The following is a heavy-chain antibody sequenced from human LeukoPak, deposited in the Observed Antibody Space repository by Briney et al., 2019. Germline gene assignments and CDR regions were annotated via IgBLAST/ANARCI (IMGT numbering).Heavy chain of an antibody. CDR3: ARVETWSSYSSFGYFDF. D-gene: IGHD3-3*01. CDR1: GYSLSSGYH. J-gene: IGHJ4*02. V-gene: IGHV4-38-2*01. Sequence: SEPVSLTCAVSGYSLSSGYHWGRIRPPPGEGLEWIGNIYDSGSNYDNPSHRSRVTISVVTSKTQFALKLRSVTAADTAVYNCARVETWSSYSSFGYFDFWGQGTLVTVSS. CDR2: IYDSGSN.